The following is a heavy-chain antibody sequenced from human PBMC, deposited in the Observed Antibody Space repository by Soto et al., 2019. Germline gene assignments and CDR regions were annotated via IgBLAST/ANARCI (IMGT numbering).Heavy chain of an antibody. CDR1: GGSVSTGSYD. CDR3: ARDGHGMDV. CDR2: IFFTGSA. Sequence: QVQLQESGPGLVRPSETLSLTCTVSGGSVSTGSYDWSWIRQPPGKGLEWIGKIFFTGSAHYNPSLMNRVTMSVDTSKDQFSLTLTSVTAADTAVYYCARDGHGMDVWGQGTTVTVSS. J-gene: IGHJ6*02. V-gene: IGHV4-61*01.